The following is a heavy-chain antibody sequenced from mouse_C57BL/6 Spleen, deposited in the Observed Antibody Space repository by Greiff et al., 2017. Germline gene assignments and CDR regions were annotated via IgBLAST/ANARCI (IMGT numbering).Heavy chain of an antibody. D-gene: IGHD1-1*01. CDR3: ATSGGDGYYAMDY. CDR2: IDPETGGT. V-gene: IGHV1-15*01. Sequence: VQLQQSGAELVRPGASVTLSCKASGYTFTDYEMHWVKQTPVHGLEWIGAIDPETGGTAYNQKFKGKAILTADKSSSTAYMELRRRTSEDSAVYYCATSGGDGYYAMDYWGQGTSVTVSS. CDR1: GYTFTDYE. J-gene: IGHJ4*01.